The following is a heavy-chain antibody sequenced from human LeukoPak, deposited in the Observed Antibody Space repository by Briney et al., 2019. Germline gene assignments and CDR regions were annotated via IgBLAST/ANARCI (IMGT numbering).Heavy chain of an antibody. D-gene: IGHD1-26*01. J-gene: IGHJ4*02. Sequence: GGSLRLSCAASGFTFSSYAMHWVRQAPGKGLEWVAVISYDGSNKYYADSVKGRFTISRDNSKNTLYLQMDSLRAEDTAVYYCAKDGKFTDLDYWGQGTLVTVSS. CDR2: ISYDGSNK. CDR1: GFTFSSYA. V-gene: IGHV3-30-3*01. CDR3: AKDGKFTDLDY.